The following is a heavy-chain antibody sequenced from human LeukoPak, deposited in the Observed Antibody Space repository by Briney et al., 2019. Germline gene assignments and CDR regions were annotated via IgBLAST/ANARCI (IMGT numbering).Heavy chain of an antibody. CDR2: INQSGST. CDR3: ARASSYKIDTRHNPSWFGP. V-gene: IGHV4-34*01. J-gene: IGHJ5*02. CDR1: GGSLTHFY. D-gene: IGHD3-10*01. Sequence: SETLSLTCTVNGGSLTHFYWSWIRQPPGKGLEWIGEINQSGSTNYNPSLKSRVTISVDTSKNQFSLELTSVTAADTAVYFCARASSYKIDTRHNPSWFGPWGQGTLVTVSS.